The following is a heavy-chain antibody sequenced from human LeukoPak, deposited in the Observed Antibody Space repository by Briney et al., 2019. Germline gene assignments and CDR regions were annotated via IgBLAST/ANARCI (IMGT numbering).Heavy chain of an antibody. CDR1: GFTFSTYW. CDR2: INPDGSLI. D-gene: IGHD1-26*01. CDR3: ARDLNWETY. Sequence: GGSLRLSCAASGFTFSTYWMTWVHQAPGVGLEWVANINPDGSLIYYVDSVKGRFTISRDNAKNSLYLQMNSLRAEDTAVYYCARDLNWETYWGQGTLVTVSS. J-gene: IGHJ4*02. V-gene: IGHV3-7*01.